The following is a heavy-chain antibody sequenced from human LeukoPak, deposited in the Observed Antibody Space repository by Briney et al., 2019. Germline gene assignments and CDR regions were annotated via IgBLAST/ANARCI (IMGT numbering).Heavy chain of an antibody. CDR2: ISGSGDKT. V-gene: IGHV3-23*01. CDR3: AKDLSPFGSSGYSGFFQH. Sequence: PGGSLRLPCAASGFTFSTCAMGWVRQPPGKGLEWVSTISGSGDKTYYADSVKGRSTISRDNSKNTVYLQMNSLRVEDTAVYFCAKDLSPFGSSGYSGFFQHWGQGTLVTVSS. CDR1: GFTFSTCA. J-gene: IGHJ1*01. D-gene: IGHD3-22*01.